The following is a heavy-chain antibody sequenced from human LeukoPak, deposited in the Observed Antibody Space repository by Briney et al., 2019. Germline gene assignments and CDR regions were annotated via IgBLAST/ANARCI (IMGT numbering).Heavy chain of an antibody. V-gene: IGHV4-59*01. CDR3: ARVLSQTSPYNWFDP. CDR2: VYYSGST. J-gene: IGHJ5*02. D-gene: IGHD3-10*01. CDR1: GGSISSYY. Sequence: PSETLSLTCTVSGGSISSYYWSWIRQPPGKGLEWIGYVYYSGSTNYNPSLKSRVTISVDTSKNQFSLKLSSVTAADTAVYYCARVLSQTSPYNWFDPWGQGTLVTVSS.